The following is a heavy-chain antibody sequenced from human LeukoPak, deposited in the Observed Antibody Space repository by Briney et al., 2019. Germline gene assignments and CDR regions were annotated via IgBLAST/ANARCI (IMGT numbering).Heavy chain of an antibody. CDR3: AKGGGSTFDN. J-gene: IGHJ4*02. CDR2: ISDTGGAT. CDR1: GFTFSTYA. Sequence: GGSLRPSCAASGFTFSTYAMSWVRQAPGKGLEWVSSISDTGGATYYAESVKGRFTISRDNARNTFYLQLTSPRDEDTALYYCAKGGGSTFDNWGQGILVTVSS. V-gene: IGHV3-23*01. D-gene: IGHD3-10*01.